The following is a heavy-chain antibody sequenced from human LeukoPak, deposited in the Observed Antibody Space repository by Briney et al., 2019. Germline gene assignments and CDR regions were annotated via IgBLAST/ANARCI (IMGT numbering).Heavy chain of an antibody. V-gene: IGHV1-69*05. CDR2: IIPIFGTA. Sequence: ASVKVSYKASGGTFSSYAISWVRQAPGQGLEWMGRIIPIFGTANYAQKFQGRVTITTDESTSTAYMELSSLRSEDTAVYYSARGCTSCFWFDPWGQGTLVTVSS. D-gene: IGHD2-2*01. CDR3: ARGCTSCFWFDP. CDR1: GGTFSSYA. J-gene: IGHJ5*02.